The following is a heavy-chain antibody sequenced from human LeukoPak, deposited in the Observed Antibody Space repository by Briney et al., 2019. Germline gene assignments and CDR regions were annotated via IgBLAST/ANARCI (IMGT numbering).Heavy chain of an antibody. CDR3: ARDATGDIDS. CDR1: GRSISSGGYY. J-gene: IGHJ4*02. D-gene: IGHD7-27*01. Sequence: SETLSLTCTLSGRSISSGGYYWSWIRQHPGKGLEWIGYIYYRGSTHYNPSLKSRVPIPVDTSKNQFSLKMRSVAAADPAVSYCARDATGDIDSWGQGTLVTVSS. V-gene: IGHV4-31*03. CDR2: IYYRGST.